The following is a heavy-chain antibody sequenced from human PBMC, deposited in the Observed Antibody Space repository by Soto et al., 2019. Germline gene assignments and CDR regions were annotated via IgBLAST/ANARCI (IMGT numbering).Heavy chain of an antibody. V-gene: IGHV1-8*01. J-gene: IGHJ4*02. D-gene: IGHD3-16*02. Sequence: QVQLVQYGAEVKKPGASVKVSCKASGYTFTSYDINWVRQATAQGLEWMGWMNPNSGNTGYAQKFQGRVTMTRNTSSSTAYMELSSLRSEDTAVYYCATGPYYDYIWGSYRTPPDYWGQGTLVSVSS. CDR2: MNPNSGNT. CDR3: ATGPYYDYIWGSYRTPPDY. CDR1: GYTFTSYD.